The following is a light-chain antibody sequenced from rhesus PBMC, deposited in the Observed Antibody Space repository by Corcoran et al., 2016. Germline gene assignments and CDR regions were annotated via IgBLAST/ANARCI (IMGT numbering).Light chain of an antibody. CDR2: AAS. J-gene: IGKJ3*01. Sequence: DIQMTQSPSSLPASVGDRVTITCRASQGISDYLSWYQQKPGKAPKRLFQAASNLESGVPSRVSGNGSWTEFPLTIRSLQPADFAAYYCLQGYSTPFTFGPGTKLDIE. CDR1: QGISDY. V-gene: IGKV1-36*02. CDR3: LQGYSTPFT.